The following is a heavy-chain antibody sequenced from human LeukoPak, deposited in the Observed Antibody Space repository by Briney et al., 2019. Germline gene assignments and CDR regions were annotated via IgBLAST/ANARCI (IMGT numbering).Heavy chain of an antibody. J-gene: IGHJ4*02. CDR1: GYSISSGYN. Sequence: SETLSLTCSVTGYSISSGYNWAWIRQPRGKGLEWIASVHHSGTTYYSPSLKSRVTISTDTSKNHFSLKLTSVIAADTAVYYCARDGGSPLWGQGTLVTVSS. CDR3: ARDGGSPL. D-gene: IGHD1-26*01. V-gene: IGHV4-38-2*02. CDR2: VHHSGTT.